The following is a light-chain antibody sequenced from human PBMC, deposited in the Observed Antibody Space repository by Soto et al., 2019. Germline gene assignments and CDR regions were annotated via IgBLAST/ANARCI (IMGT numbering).Light chain of an antibody. J-gene: IGKJ2*01. CDR1: QSVSNY. CDR3: QQYNNWPCT. CDR2: DAS. Sequence: EIVLTQSPATLSFSPGERATLSCRASQSVSNYLAWYQQKPGQPPSLLIYDASNRATGIAARFSGSGSGTDFTLTISSLDTEDLAIYYCQQYNNWPCTFGQGTKLEIK. V-gene: IGKV3-11*01.